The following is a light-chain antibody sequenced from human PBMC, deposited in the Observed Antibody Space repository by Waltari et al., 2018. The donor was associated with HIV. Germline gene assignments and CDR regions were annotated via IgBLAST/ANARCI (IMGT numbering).Light chain of an antibody. CDR3: AAWDDSLSVWV. CDR1: SSNIGSNY. J-gene: IGLJ3*02. Sequence: QSVLTQPPSASGTPGQRVTISCSGSSSNIGSNYVYWYQQLPGTAPKLLIYRNNRRPSGVPDRFSGSKSGTSASRAISGLRSEDEADYYCAAWDDSLSVWVFGGGTKLTVL. V-gene: IGLV1-47*01. CDR2: RNN.